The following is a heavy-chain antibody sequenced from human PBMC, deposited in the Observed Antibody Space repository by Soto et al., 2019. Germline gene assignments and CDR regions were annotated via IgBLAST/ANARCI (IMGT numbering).Heavy chain of an antibody. V-gene: IGHV3-33*01. CDR1: GFTFSSYG. Sequence: GGSLRLSCAASGFTFSSYGMHWVRQAPGKGLEWVAVIWYDGSNKYYADSVKGRFTISRDNSKNTLYLQMNSLRAEDTAVYYCARDSQTRYYYYGMDVWGQGTTVTVSS. J-gene: IGHJ6*02. CDR3: ARDSQTRYYYYGMDV. CDR2: IWYDGSNK.